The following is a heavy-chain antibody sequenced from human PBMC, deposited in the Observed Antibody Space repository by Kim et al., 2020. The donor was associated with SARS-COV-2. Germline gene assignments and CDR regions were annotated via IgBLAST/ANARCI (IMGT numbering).Heavy chain of an antibody. D-gene: IGHD1-1*01. J-gene: IGHJ3*02. Sequence: SETLSLTCTVSGGSISSYYWSWIRQPPGKGLEWIGYIYYSGSTNYNPSLKSRVTISVDTSKNQFSLKLSSVTAADTAVYYCARDYRTGLGAFDIWGQGTMVTVSS. CDR3: ARDYRTGLGAFDI. CDR2: IYYSGST. CDR1: GGSISSYY. V-gene: IGHV4-59*01.